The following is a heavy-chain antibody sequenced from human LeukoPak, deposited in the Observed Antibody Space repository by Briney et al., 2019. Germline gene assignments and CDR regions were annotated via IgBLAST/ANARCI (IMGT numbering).Heavy chain of an antibody. D-gene: IGHD3-10*01. V-gene: IGHV1-69-2*01. J-gene: IGHJ6*03. CDR3: AADSGRLLWFGENYYYYMDV. Sequence: ASVKVSCKVSGYTFTDYYMHWVQQAPGKGLEWMGLVDPEDGETIYAEKFQGRVTITADTSTDTAYMELSSLRSEDTAVYYCAADSGRLLWFGENYYYYMDVWGKGTTVTVSS. CDR1: GYTFTDYY. CDR2: VDPEDGET.